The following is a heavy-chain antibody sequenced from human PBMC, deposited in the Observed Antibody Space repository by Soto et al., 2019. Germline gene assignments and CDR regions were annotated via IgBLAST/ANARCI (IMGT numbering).Heavy chain of an antibody. V-gene: IGHV3-74*01. Sequence: GGSLRLSCAASGFTFSSYWMHWVRQAPGKGLVWVSRINSDGSSTSYADSVKGRFTISRDNAKNTLFLQMNSMGAEDTALYYCARDSYALAVAGFYYYYGMDVWGQGTTVTVSS. CDR2: INSDGSST. CDR3: ARDSYALAVAGFYYYYGMDV. D-gene: IGHD6-19*01. CDR1: GFTFSSYW. J-gene: IGHJ6*02.